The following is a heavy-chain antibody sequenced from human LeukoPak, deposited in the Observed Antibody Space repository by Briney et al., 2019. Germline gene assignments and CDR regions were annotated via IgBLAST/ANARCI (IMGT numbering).Heavy chain of an antibody. CDR1: GGTFSSYA. Sequence: SVKVSCKASGGTFSSYAISWVRQAPGQGLEWMGRIIPILGIANYAQKFQGRVTITADKSTSTAYMELSSLRSEDTAVYYCARPSGYSYGLAFDYWGQGTLVTVSS. CDR2: IIPILGIA. V-gene: IGHV1-69*04. J-gene: IGHJ4*02. D-gene: IGHD5-18*01. CDR3: ARPSGYSYGLAFDY.